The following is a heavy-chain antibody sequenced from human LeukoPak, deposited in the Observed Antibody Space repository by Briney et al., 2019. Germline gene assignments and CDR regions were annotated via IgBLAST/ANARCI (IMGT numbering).Heavy chain of an antibody. Sequence: PSETLSLTCSVSGYSIANGYHWAWVRQPPGKRLEWLGSIYQSGSTYDNLSLKSRLTTSVDTSKNQFSLKLSSVTAADTAVYYCAREGNSYRYYFDYWGQGTLVTVSS. CDR2: IYQSGST. J-gene: IGHJ4*02. V-gene: IGHV4-38-2*02. D-gene: IGHD3-10*01. CDR1: GYSIANGYH. CDR3: AREGNSYRYYFDY.